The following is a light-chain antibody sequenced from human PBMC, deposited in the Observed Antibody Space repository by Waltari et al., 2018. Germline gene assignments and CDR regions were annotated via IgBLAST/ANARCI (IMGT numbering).Light chain of an antibody. Sequence: DIQMTQSRSSQSASVGDRVTITCRASQSITTFLNWYQQKPGKAPKHLIYGASSLQSGVPSRFSGSGSGTDFTLTISSLQVEDFATYYCQQSYSSPYTFGQGTNLEIK. V-gene: IGKV1-39*01. CDR1: QSITTF. CDR3: QQSYSSPYT. J-gene: IGKJ2*01. CDR2: GAS.